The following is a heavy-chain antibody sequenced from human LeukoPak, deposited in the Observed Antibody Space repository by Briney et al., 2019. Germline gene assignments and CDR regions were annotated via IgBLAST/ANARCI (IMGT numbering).Heavy chain of an antibody. CDR2: ISSSGSTI. J-gene: IGHJ4*02. V-gene: IGHV3-48*01. D-gene: IGHD3-22*01. Sequence: PGGSLRLSCAASGFTFSSYTMNWVRQAPGKGLEWVSYISSSGSTIYYADSVKGRLTISRDNVKNSLYLRMNSLRAEDTAEYYCARDDISTGYSLFDYWGQGTLVIVSS. CDR3: ARDDISTGYSLFDY. CDR1: GFTFSSYT.